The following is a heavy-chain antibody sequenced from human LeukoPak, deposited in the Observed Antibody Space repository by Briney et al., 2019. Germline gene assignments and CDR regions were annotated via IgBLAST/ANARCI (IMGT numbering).Heavy chain of an antibody. V-gene: IGHV1-2*02. CDR2: INPNSRGT. Sequence: GASVKVSCKASGYTFTAYYVHWARQAPGQGLEWMGWINPNSRGTKYAQKFQGRVTMTRDTSISTAYMELTRLRSDDTAVYYCARVDDILTGHLDCWGQGTLVTVSS. CDR1: GYTFTAYY. J-gene: IGHJ4*02. CDR3: ARVDDILTGHLDC. D-gene: IGHD3-9*01.